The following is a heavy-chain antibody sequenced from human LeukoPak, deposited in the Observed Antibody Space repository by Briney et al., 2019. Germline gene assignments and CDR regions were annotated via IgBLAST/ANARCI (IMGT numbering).Heavy chain of an antibody. CDR1: GGSISSYY. CDR3: ARSSVLLYFGELAY. CDR2: IYYSGST. D-gene: IGHD3-10*01. J-gene: IGHJ4*02. Sequence: SETLSLTSTVSGGSISSYYWSWIRQSPRKGVECIGYIYYSGSTNYKPSLKSRVTISVDMSKNQFSLKLSSVTAADTAVYYCARSSVLLYFGELAYWGQGTLVTVSS. V-gene: IGHV4-59*01.